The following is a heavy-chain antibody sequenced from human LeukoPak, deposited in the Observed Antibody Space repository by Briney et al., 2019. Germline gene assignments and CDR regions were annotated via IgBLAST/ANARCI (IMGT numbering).Heavy chain of an antibody. V-gene: IGHV4-59*01. Sequence: PSETLSLTCTVSGGSISSYYWSWIRQPPGKGLEWIGYIYYSGSTNYNPSLKSRVTISVDTSKNQFSLKLSSVTAADTAVYYCARGSGYSGYDGAEYYYYYMDVWGKGTTVTVSS. CDR3: ARGSGYSGYDGAEYYYYYMDV. D-gene: IGHD5-12*01. J-gene: IGHJ6*03. CDR1: GGSISSYY. CDR2: IYYSGST.